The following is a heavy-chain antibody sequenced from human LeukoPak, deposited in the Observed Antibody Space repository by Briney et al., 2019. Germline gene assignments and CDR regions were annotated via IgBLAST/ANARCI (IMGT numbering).Heavy chain of an antibody. Sequence: ASVKVSCKASGYTFTGYYMHWVRQAPGQGLEWMGWISAYNGNTNYAQKLQGRVTMTTDTSTSTAYMELRSPRSDDTAVYYCARTSRTAGYYYYYYMDVWGKGTTVTVSS. D-gene: IGHD6-13*01. J-gene: IGHJ6*03. V-gene: IGHV1-18*04. CDR2: ISAYNGNT. CDR3: ARTSRTAGYYYYYYMDV. CDR1: GYTFTGYY.